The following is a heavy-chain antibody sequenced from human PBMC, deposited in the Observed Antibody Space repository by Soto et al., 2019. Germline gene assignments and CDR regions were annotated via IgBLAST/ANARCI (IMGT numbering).Heavy chain of an antibody. CDR2: INAGNGNT. Sequence: GASVKVSCKASGYTFTSYAMHWVRQAPGQRLEWMGWINAGNGNTKYSQKFRGRVTITRDTSASTAYMELSSLRSEDTAVYYCARDGGWFGELSYFDYWGQGTLVTVSS. D-gene: IGHD3-10*01. CDR1: GYTFTSYA. V-gene: IGHV1-3*01. J-gene: IGHJ4*02. CDR3: ARDGGWFGELSYFDY.